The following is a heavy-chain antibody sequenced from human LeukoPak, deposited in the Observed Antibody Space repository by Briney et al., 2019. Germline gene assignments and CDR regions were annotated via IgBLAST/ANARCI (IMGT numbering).Heavy chain of an antibody. J-gene: IGHJ4*02. CDR3: ARGATWNDVNY. CDR1: GFTFSSYW. V-gene: IGHV3-74*01. CDR2: INSDGSST. D-gene: IGHD1-1*01. Sequence: HPGGSLRLSCAASGFTFSSYWMHWVRQAPGKGLVWVSRINSDGSSTSYADSVKGRFTISRDNAKNTLYLQMNSLRAEDTAVYYFARGATWNDVNYWGQGTLVTVSS.